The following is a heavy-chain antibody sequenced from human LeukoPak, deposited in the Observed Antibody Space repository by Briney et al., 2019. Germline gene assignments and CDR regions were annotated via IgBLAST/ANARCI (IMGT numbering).Heavy chain of an antibody. CDR1: GFTFSSYW. CDR2: IKQDGSEK. Sequence: GGSLRLSCVASGFTFSSYWMSWVRQAPGKGLEWVANIKQDGSEKYYVDSVKGRFTISRDNAKNSLYLQMNSLRAEDTAVYYCARGSYYYDSSGYYYFDYWGQGTLVTVSS. D-gene: IGHD3-22*01. CDR3: ARGSYYYDSSGYYYFDY. J-gene: IGHJ4*02. V-gene: IGHV3-7*01.